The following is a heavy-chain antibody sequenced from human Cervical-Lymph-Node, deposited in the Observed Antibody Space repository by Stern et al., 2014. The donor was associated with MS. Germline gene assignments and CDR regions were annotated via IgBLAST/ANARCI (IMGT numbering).Heavy chain of an antibody. CDR1: GFTFSSYW. V-gene: IGHV3-74*01. CDR3: ARDSSGRDDF. CDR2: IDTDGGTT. J-gene: IGHJ4*02. Sequence: EVQLVQSGGGLVQPGGSLRLSCAASGFTFSSYWLHWVRQAPGKGLVWVSRIDTDGGTTNDADSVKGRFTISRDNAENTLYLQMNSLRAEDTAVYYCARDSSGRDDFWGQGTLVTVSS. D-gene: IGHD6-25*01.